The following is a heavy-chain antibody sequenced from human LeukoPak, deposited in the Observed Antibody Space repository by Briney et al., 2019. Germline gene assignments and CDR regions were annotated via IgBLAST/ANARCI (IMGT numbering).Heavy chain of an antibody. CDR2: ISYDGSNK. V-gene: IGHV3-30*03. CDR3: ARDVVGSSNNGMDV. D-gene: IGHD6-13*01. J-gene: IGHJ6*02. CDR1: GFTFSSYS. Sequence: GGSLRLSCAASGFTFSSYSMNWARQAPGKGLEWVAVISYDGSNKYYADCVKGRFTISRDNSKNTLYLQMNSLRAEDTAVYYCARDVVGSSNNGMDVWGQGTTVTVSS.